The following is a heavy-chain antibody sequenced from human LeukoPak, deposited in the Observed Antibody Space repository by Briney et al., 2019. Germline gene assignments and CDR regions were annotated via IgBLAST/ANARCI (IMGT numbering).Heavy chain of an antibody. Sequence: PGGSLRLSCAASGFTFSSYRMNWVRQAPGKGLEWVSYISGSGDSIYYADSVKGRFTMSRDNAKNSLYLQMNSLRAEDTVVYYCARVRDAYNYFHYWGQGTLVTVSS. CDR1: GFTFSSYR. D-gene: IGHD2-2*01. CDR2: ISGSGDSI. J-gene: IGHJ4*02. V-gene: IGHV3-48*01. CDR3: ARVRDAYNYFHY.